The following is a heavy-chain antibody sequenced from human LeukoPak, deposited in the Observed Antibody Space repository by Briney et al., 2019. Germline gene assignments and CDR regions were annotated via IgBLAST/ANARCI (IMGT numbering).Heavy chain of an antibody. V-gene: IGHV4-4*07. CDR1: GGSISSYY. J-gene: IGHJ4*02. CDR3: ARDDYYDSSGYFGGFDY. Sequence: PSETLSLTCTVSGGSISSYYWSWIRQPAGKGLEWIGRIYTSGSTNYNPSLKSRVTMSVDTSKNQFSLRLSSVTAADTAVYYCARDDYYDSSGYFGGFDYWGQGTLVTVSS. CDR2: IYTSGST. D-gene: IGHD3-22*01.